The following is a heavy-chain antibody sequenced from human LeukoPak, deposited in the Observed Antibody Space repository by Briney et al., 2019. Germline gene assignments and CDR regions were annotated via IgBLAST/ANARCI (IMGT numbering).Heavy chain of an antibody. D-gene: IGHD3-22*01. Sequence: SETLSLTCAVSGGSISSGGYSWSWIRQPPGKGLEWIGYIYHSGSTNYNPSLKSRVIISVDTSKNQFSLRLSSVTAADTAVYYCAKGGGYNWFDPWGQGTLVTVSS. CDR1: GGSISSGGYS. CDR3: AKGGGYNWFDP. J-gene: IGHJ5*02. V-gene: IGHV4-30-2*02. CDR2: IYHSGST.